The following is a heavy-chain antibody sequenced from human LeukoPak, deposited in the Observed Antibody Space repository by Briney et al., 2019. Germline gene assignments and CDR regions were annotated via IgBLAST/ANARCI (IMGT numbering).Heavy chain of an antibody. CDR1: GGSISGYY. CDR2: IFNSEIT. D-gene: IGHD1-1*01. J-gene: IGHJ4*02. V-gene: IGHV4-59*01. CDR3: ARWNEGLDY. Sequence: SETLSLTCTVSGGSISGYYWSWMRQPPGKGLEWIGYIFNSEITDYNPSHESRVSISEDTSRNLLSLRLSSVTAADTAVYYCARWNEGLDYWGQGTLVTVSS.